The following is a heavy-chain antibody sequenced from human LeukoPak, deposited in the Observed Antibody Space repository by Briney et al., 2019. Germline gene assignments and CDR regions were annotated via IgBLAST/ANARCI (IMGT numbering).Heavy chain of an antibody. CDR1: GFTFSSYE. V-gene: IGHV3-48*03. D-gene: IGHD2-15*01. CDR3: ARLYCSGGSCYYYYFDY. J-gene: IGHJ4*02. CDR2: ISSSGSTI. Sequence: GGSLRLSCAASGFTFSSYEMNWVRQAPGKGLEWVSYISSSGSTIYYADSVKGRFTISRDNAKNSLYLQMNSLRAEDTAVYYCARLYCSGGSCYYYYFDYWGRGTLVTVSS.